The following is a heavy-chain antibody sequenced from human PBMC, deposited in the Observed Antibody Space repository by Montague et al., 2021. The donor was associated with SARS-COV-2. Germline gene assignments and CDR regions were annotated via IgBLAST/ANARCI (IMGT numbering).Heavy chain of an antibody. D-gene: IGHD3-22*01. J-gene: IGHJ4*02. CDR2: IYSGDSE. V-gene: IGHV3-53*01. Sequence: SLRLSCAASGFSVSHNFMTWVRQAPGKGLEWVSLIYSGDSEGYADSVKGRFTISRDSSRNTLYLQMNSLRAEDTAVYYCARKTDSSGYGDFWGQGTLVTVSS. CDR1: GFSVSHNF. CDR3: ARKTDSSGYGDF.